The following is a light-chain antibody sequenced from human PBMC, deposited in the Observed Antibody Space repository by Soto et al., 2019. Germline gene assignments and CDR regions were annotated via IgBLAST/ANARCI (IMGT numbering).Light chain of an antibody. J-gene: IGLJ1*01. CDR1: SSNIGACYD. CDR3: QSYDSSLSGLV. Sequence: QSVLTQPPSVSGAPGQRVTISCTGSSSNIGACYDVHWYQQLPGTSPKLLIYGNSNRPSRVPYRFSGSQSGTSASLAITGLQAEDEADYYCQSYDSSLSGLVFGTGTKLTVL. CDR2: GNS. V-gene: IGLV1-40*01.